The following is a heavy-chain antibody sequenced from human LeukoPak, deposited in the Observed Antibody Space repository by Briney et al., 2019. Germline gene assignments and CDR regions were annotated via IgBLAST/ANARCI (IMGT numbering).Heavy chain of an antibody. CDR2: ISGSGGST. J-gene: IGHJ4*02. CDR1: GFTFSSYA. V-gene: IGHV3-23*01. CDR3: ARVRAYDILTGYYSDTFDY. D-gene: IGHD3-9*01. Sequence: GGSLRLSCAASGFTFSSYAMSWVRQAPGKGLEWVSAISGSGGSTYYADSVKGRFTISRDNAKNTLYLQMNSLSAEDTAVYYCARVRAYDILTGYYSDTFDYWGQGTLVTVSS.